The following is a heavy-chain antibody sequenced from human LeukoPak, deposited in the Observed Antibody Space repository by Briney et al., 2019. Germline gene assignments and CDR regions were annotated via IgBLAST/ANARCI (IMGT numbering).Heavy chain of an antibody. CDR1: GGSISSYY. D-gene: IGHD6-19*01. V-gene: IGHV4-59*08. CDR2: IYYSGST. CDR3: ASVRGYSSGWYAPGFDP. J-gene: IGHJ5*02. Sequence: SETLSLTCTVSGGSISSYYWSWIRQPPGKGLEWIGYIYYSGSTNYNPSLKSRVTISVDTSKNQFSLKLTSVTAADTAIYYCASVRGYSSGWYAPGFDPWGQGTLVTVSS.